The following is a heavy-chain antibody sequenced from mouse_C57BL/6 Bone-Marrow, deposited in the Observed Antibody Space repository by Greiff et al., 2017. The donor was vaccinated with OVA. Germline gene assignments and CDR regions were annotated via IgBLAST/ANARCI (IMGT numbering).Heavy chain of an antibody. CDR3: ARGDSSGYLFAY. CDR2: IYPRSGNT. Sequence: VQLQQSGAELARPGASVKLSCKASGYTFTSYGISWVKQRTGQGLEWIGEIYPRSGNTYYNEKFKGKATLTADKSSSTAYMELRSLTSEDSAVYFCARGDSSGYLFAYWGQGTLVTVSA. J-gene: IGHJ3*01. CDR1: GYTFTSYG. V-gene: IGHV1-81*01. D-gene: IGHD3-2*02.